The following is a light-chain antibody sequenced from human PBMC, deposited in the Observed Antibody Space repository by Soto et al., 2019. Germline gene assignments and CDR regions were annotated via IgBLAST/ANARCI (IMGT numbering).Light chain of an antibody. CDR3: AAWDDSLSGLVV. V-gene: IGLV1-47*01. Sequence: QSVLTQPPSASGTPGQRVTISCSGSSSNIGSNYVYWYQQLPGTAPKLLIYRNNQRPSGVPDRFSGSKSGTSASLAISGLRSEDEADYYCAAWDDSLSGLVVFGGGTKVIVL. CDR1: SSNIGSNY. J-gene: IGLJ2*01. CDR2: RNN.